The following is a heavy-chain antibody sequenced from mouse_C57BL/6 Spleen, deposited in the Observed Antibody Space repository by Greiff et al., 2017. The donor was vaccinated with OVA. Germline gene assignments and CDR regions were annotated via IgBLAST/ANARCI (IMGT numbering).Heavy chain of an antibody. Sequence: VKLVESGPGLVQPSQSLSITCTVSGFSLTSYGVHWVRQSPGKGLEWLGVIWSGGSTDYNAAFISRLSISKDNSKSQVFFKMNSLQADDTAIYYCARNPLYYYGSSYGWYFDVWGTGTTVTVSS. CDR3: ARNPLYYYGSSYGWYFDV. D-gene: IGHD1-1*01. CDR1: GFSLTSYG. CDR2: IWSGGST. J-gene: IGHJ1*03. V-gene: IGHV2-2*01.